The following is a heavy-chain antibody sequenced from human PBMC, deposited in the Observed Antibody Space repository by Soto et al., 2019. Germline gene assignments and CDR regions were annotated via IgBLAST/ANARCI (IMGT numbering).Heavy chain of an antibody. D-gene: IGHD2-8*01. CDR1: GGSISSSSYY. CDR3: ARHVLVFSWVGYYYYMDV. V-gene: IGHV4-39*01. CDR2: IYYSGST. J-gene: IGHJ6*03. Sequence: SETLSLTCTVSGGSISSSSYYWGWIRQPPGKGLEWIGSIYYSGSTYYNPSLKSRVTISVDTSKNQFSLKLSSVTAADTAVYYCARHVLVFSWVGYYYYMDVWGKGTTVTVSS.